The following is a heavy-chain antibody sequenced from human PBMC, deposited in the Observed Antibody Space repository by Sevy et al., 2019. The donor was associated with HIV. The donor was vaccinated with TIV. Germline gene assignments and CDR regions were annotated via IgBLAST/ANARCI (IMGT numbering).Heavy chain of an antibody. CDR2: VYYTGGT. CDR3: ARRNDFDI. V-gene: IGHV4-59*08. CDR1: GGSINSDH. J-gene: IGHJ3*02. Sequence: SETLSLICTVSGGSINSDHWNWIRQPPGKGLECIGYVYYTGGTNYNPSLKNRVTISVDRTKNQFSLKLTSVTAADTAVYYCARRNDFDIWGQGTMVTVSS.